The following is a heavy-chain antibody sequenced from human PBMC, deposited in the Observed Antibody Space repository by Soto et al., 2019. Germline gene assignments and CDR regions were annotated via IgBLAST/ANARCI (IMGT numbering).Heavy chain of an antibody. J-gene: IGHJ4*02. CDR2: INPNSGGT. CDR1: GYTFTGYY. CDR3: ARDLMITFGGVIPLYYFDY. D-gene: IGHD3-16*01. V-gene: IGHV1-2*02. Sequence: AASVKVSCKASGYTFTGYYIHWVRQAPGQGLEWMGWINPNSGGTNYAQKFQGRVTMTRDTSISTAYMELRRLRSDDTAVYYCARDLMITFGGVIPLYYFDYWGQGTLVTVSS.